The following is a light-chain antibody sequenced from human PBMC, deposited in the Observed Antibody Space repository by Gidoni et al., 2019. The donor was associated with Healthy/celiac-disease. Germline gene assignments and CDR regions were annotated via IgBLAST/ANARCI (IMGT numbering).Light chain of an antibody. CDR1: QSISSY. J-gene: IGKJ2*01. CDR3: QQSYSTKVT. V-gene: IGKV1-39*01. Sequence: DIQMTQSPSSLSASVGDRVTITCRASQSISSYLNWYQQKPGKAPKLLIYAASSLQSGVPSRFSGSGSWTDFTLTISRLQPEDFATYYCQQSYSTKVTFGQGTKLEIK. CDR2: AAS.